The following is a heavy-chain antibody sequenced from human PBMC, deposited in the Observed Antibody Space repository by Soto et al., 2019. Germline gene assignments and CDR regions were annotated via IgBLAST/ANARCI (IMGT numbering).Heavy chain of an antibody. J-gene: IGHJ6*02. CDR3: ARDLAAAGTEYYYYGMDV. V-gene: IGHV4-59*01. Sequence: TLSLTCTVSGGSISSYYWSWIRQPPGKGLEWIGYIYYSGSTNYNPSLKSRVTISVDTSKNQFSLKLSSVTAADTAVYYCARDLAAAGTEYYYYGMDVWGQGTTVTVSS. CDR2: IYYSGST. D-gene: IGHD6-13*01. CDR1: GGSISSYY.